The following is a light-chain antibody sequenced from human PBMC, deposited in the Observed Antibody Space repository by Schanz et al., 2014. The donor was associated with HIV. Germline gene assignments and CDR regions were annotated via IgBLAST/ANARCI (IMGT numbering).Light chain of an antibody. V-gene: IGKV3-20*01. Sequence: EIVLTQSPGSLSLSPGGRATLSCGASQRLSSSYLAWYQQKRDQPPRLVIYATSTRAAGIPDRFSGTGSGTEFTLTISRLEPEDFAVYYCQQYHSSRGTFGGGTKVEIK. CDR1: QRLSSSY. CDR3: QQYHSSRGT. J-gene: IGKJ4*01. CDR2: ATS.